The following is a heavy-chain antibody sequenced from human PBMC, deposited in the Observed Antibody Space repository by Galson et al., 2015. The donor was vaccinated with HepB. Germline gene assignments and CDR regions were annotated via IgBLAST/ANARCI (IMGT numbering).Heavy chain of an antibody. CDR2: IDWDDDK. Sequence: PALVKPPQTLTLTCTFSGFSLSTSGMCVSWIRQPPGKALEWLALIDWDDDKYYSTSLKTRLTISKDTSKNQVVLTMTNMDPVDTATYYCARLTTVTTASGYMDVWGKGTTVTVSS. J-gene: IGHJ6*03. CDR3: ARLTTVTTASGYMDV. CDR1: GFSLSTSGMC. V-gene: IGHV2-70*01. D-gene: IGHD4-17*01.